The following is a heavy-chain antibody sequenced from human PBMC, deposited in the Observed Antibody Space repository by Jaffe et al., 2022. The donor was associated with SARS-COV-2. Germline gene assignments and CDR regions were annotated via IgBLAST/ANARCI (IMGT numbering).Heavy chain of an antibody. V-gene: IGHV1-2*06. Sequence: QVQLVQSGAEMRKPGASVRVSCKASGYTFTKYYLHWVRQAPGQGLEWMGRINSYSGVTDYAQRFQGRVTMTRDTSITTAYLELSRLMSDDTAVYYCARESEMATIAYYFDFWGQGTLVTVSS. J-gene: IGHJ4*02. CDR1: GYTFTKYY. CDR2: INSYSGVT. CDR3: ARESEMATIAYYFDF.